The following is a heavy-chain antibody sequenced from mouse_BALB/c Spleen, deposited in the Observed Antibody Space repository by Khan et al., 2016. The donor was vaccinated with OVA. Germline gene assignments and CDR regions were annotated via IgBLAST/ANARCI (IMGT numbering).Heavy chain of an antibody. V-gene: IGHV2-9*02. CDR2: IWAGGST. J-gene: IGHJ3*01. D-gene: IGHD1-1*01. CDR1: GFSVTNYG. Sequence: QVQLKESGPGLVAPSQTLSITCTVSGFSVTNYGVHWVRQPPGKGLEWLGVIWAGGSTNRNSALMSRLSISKDDAKSQVFLTMNSLPTDDTSIYYCARAFYYGAWFAYWGQGTLVTVSA. CDR3: ARAFYYGAWFAY.